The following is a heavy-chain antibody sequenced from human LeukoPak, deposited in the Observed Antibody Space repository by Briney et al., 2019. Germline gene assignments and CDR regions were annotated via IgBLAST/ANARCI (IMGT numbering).Heavy chain of an antibody. CDR2: MYSGGST. CDR3: GRGGGDYNPFDY. J-gene: IGHJ4*02. D-gene: IGHD4-17*01. Sequence: GGSLRLSCAVSGFTVSTNYMSWVRQAPGKGLEWVSVMYSGGSTYYADSAKGRFTISRHNSKNTLYLEINSLRPDDTAVYYCGRGGGDYNPFDYWGQGTLVTVSS. CDR1: GFTVSTNY. V-gene: IGHV3-53*04.